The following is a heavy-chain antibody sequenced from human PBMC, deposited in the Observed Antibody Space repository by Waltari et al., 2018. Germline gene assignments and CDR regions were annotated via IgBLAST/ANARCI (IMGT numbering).Heavy chain of an antibody. D-gene: IGHD1-1*01. CDR1: GGTFSSYA. Sequence: QVQLVQSGAEVKKPGSSVKVSCKASGGTFSSYAISWVRQAPGQGLEWMGRNTPILGIANYAQKFQGRVTITADKSTSTAYMELSSLRSEDTAVYYCARDRDNNWNDGGLLAYWGQGTLVTVSS. V-gene: IGHV1-69*09. J-gene: IGHJ4*02. CDR3: ARDRDNNWNDGGLLAY. CDR2: NTPILGIA.